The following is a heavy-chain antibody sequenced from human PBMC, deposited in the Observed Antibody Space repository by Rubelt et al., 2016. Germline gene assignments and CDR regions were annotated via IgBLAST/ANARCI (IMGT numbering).Heavy chain of an antibody. D-gene: IGHD5-18*01. V-gene: IGHV3-23*01. CDR1: GFTFISSA. Sequence: RLSCAASGFTFISSAMNWVRQAPGKGQEWVSGISGSGGSTYYADSVKGRFTISMDNSKNTLFLQMNTLRAEDTAVYYCARMIQLWLGIDYWGQGILVTVSS. CDR2: ISGSGGST. J-gene: IGHJ4*02. CDR3: ARMIQLWLGIDY.